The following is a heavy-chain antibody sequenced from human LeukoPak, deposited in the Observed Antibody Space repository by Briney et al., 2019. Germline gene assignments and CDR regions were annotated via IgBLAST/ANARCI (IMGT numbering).Heavy chain of an antibody. D-gene: IGHD2-15*01. CDR2: INPHGGNA. V-gene: IGHV1-2*02. Sequence: ASVKVSCKASGYTFTGYYMHWVRQAPGQGLEWMGWINPHGGNANVAQKFKGRVTVTRDTSTTTVYLVLDSLNSDDTALYYCARVNGPGMALGGSKYWGQGTLVTVSS. J-gene: IGHJ4*02. CDR3: ARVNGPGMALGGSKY. CDR1: GYTFTGYY.